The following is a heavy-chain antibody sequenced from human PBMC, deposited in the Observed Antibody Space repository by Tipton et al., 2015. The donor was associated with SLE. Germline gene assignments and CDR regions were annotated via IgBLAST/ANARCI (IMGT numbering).Heavy chain of an antibody. J-gene: IGHJ4*02. Sequence: LRLSCTVSGAPISSSTYYWGWLRQPPGKELEWIGSFYYSGGTYYNPSLKSRVTFSVDTSKNQFSLRLYSVTAADTAVYYCVRPWGYWGQGTLVTVSS. CDR1: GAPISSSTYY. CDR2: FYYSGGT. CDR3: VRPWGY. V-gene: IGHV4-39*07. D-gene: IGHD3-22*01.